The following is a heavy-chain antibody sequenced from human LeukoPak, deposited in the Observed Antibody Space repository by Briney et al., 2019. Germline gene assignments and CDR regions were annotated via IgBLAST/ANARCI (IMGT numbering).Heavy chain of an antibody. CDR1: GGTFSSYA. D-gene: IGHD5-12*01. CDR2: IIPIFGTA. J-gene: IGHJ4*02. CDR3: ASGPWRGATSIVSSSYY. V-gene: IGHV1-69*05. Sequence: ASVKVSCKASGGTFSSYAISWVRQAPGQGLKWMGGIIPIFGTANYAQKFQGRVTITTDESTSTAYMELSSLRSEDTAVYYCASGPWRGATSIVSSSYYWGQGTLVTVSS.